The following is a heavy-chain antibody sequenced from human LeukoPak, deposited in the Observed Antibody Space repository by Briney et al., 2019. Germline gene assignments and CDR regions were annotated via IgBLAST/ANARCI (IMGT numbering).Heavy chain of an antibody. D-gene: IGHD3-10*01. CDR3: AMVRGYYYHGLDV. CDR1: GFTVSSNY. V-gene: IGHV3-74*01. CDR2: INSDGSST. Sequence: GGSLRLSCAASGFTVSSNYMSWVRQAPGKGLVWVSRINSDGSSTSYADSVKGRFTISRDNAMNTLYLQMNSVRAEDTAVYYCAMVRGYYYHGLDVWGQGTTVTVSS. J-gene: IGHJ6*02.